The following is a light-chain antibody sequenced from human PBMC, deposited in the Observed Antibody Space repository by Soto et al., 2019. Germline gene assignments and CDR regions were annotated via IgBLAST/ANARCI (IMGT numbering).Light chain of an antibody. Sequence: DIPMTQSPSSLSASVGDRVIITCRASQNIHAHLNWFQQKPGKAPTLLIYGASDLQTGVPSRFSGSGSETDFTLTISSLQPEDFATYYCQQSYNVSITFGQGTRVDIK. CDR2: GAS. CDR1: QNIHAH. J-gene: IGKJ5*01. CDR3: QQSYNVSIT. V-gene: IGKV1-39*01.